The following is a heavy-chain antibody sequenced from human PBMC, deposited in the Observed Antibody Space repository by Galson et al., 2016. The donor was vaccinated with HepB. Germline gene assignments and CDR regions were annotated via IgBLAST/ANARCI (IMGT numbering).Heavy chain of an antibody. CDR2: IYPGDSDI. J-gene: IGHJ6*03. V-gene: IGHV5-51*01. CDR1: GYIFSNYW. Sequence: QSGAEVKKPGESLEISCKGSGYIFSNYWTVWVRQVAGKGLEWMGIIYPGDSDIRYSPSFQGLVTISADKSIDTAYLRWSSLKASDAAMYYCASALNYYYYMDVWGNGTTVTVSS. CDR3: ASALNYYYYMDV.